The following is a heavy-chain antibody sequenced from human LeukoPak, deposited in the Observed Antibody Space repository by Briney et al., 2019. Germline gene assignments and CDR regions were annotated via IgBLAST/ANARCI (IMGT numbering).Heavy chain of an antibody. CDR1: GFTFSNYA. CDR2: INTVASYI. CDR3: ARLRRNSDKSGFYYYYDY. J-gene: IGHJ4*02. Sequence: GGSLRLSWAASGFTFSNYAMSWVRHGPGKGLEWVSSINTVASYIYYADSVKGRFTISRDNAKNSLYLQMNSLRAEDTGVYYCARLRRNSDKSGFYYYYDYWGQGTLVTVSS. D-gene: IGHD3-22*01. V-gene: IGHV3-21*06.